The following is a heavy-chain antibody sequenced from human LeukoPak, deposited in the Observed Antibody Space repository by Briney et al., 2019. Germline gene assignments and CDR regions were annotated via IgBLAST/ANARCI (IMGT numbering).Heavy chain of an antibody. Sequence: PSETLSLTCAVYGGSFSGYYWSWIRQPPGKGLEWIGEINHSGSTNYNPSLKSRVTISVDTSKNQFSLKLSSVTAADTAVYYCARQRGSSWYIYFDYWGQGTLVTVSS. CDR3: ARQRGSSWYIYFDY. CDR1: GGSFSGYY. V-gene: IGHV4-34*01. J-gene: IGHJ4*02. D-gene: IGHD6-13*01. CDR2: INHSGST.